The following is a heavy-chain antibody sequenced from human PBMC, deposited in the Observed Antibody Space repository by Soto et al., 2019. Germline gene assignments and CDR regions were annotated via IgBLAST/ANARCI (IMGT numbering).Heavy chain of an antibody. CDR1: GGSISSGGYY. CDR3: ARGGDYVVDHWFDP. D-gene: IGHD2-15*01. Sequence: QVQLQESGPGLVKPSQTLSLTCTVSGGSISSGGYYWSWIRQHPGKGLEWIGYIYYSGSTYYNPSLKRRFTISLDTSKNPFSLKLSSVTAADTAVYYCARGGDYVVDHWFDPWGQGTLVTVSS. J-gene: IGHJ5*02. V-gene: IGHV4-31*03. CDR2: IYYSGST.